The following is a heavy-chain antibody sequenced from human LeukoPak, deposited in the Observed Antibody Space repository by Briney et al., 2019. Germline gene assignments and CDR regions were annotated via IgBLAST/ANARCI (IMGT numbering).Heavy chain of an antibody. CDR1: GGSFSGYY. V-gene: IGHV4-34*01. D-gene: IGHD1-20*01. CDR2: IHHSGST. CDR3: ARVDRNWNYFDY. J-gene: IGHJ4*02. Sequence: SETLSLTCAVYGGSFSGYYWSWIRQPPGKGLEWIGSIHHSGSTYYNPSLKSRVTISVDTSRNQFSLNLSSVTAADTAVYFCARVDRNWNYFDYWGQGTLVTVSS.